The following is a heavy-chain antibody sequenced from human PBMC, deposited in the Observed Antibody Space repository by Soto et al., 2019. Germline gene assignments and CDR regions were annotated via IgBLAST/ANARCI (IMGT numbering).Heavy chain of an antibody. J-gene: IGHJ6*02. Sequence: SVKVSCKASGGTFSSYAISWVRQAPGQGLEWMGGIIPIFGTANYAQKFQGRVTITADESTSTAYMELSSLRSEDTAVYYCARDPHLFEEFSGIAVAGTRVGYYGMDVWGQGTTVTVSS. CDR2: IIPIFGTA. CDR1: GGTFSSYA. D-gene: IGHD6-19*01. CDR3: ARDPHLFEEFSGIAVAGTRVGYYGMDV. V-gene: IGHV1-69*13.